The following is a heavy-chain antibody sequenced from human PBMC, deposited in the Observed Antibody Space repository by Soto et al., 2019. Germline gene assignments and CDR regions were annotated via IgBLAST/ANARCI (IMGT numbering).Heavy chain of an antibody. D-gene: IGHD6-19*01. Sequence: SETLSLTCTVSGGSISSYYWSWIRQPPGKGLEWIGYIYYSGSTNYNPSLKSRVTISVDTSKNQFSLKLSSVTAADAAVYYCARYRIAVAGRYYYYYGMDVWGQGTTVTVSS. CDR2: IYYSGST. V-gene: IGHV4-59*01. CDR1: GGSISSYY. CDR3: ARYRIAVAGRYYYYYGMDV. J-gene: IGHJ6*02.